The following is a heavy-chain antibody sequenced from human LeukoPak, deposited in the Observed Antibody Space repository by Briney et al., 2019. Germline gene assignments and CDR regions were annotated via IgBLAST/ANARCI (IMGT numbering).Heavy chain of an antibody. D-gene: IGHD6-19*01. Sequence: PSETLSLTCAVSGGSISSSNWWSWVREPPGKELEWIGEIYHSGSTNYNPSLKSRVTISVDKSKNQFSLKLSSVTAADTAVYYCARGGSVAGPSYFDYWGQGTLVTVSS. V-gene: IGHV4-4*02. CDR1: GGSISSSNW. J-gene: IGHJ4*02. CDR2: IYHSGST. CDR3: ARGGSVAGPSYFDY.